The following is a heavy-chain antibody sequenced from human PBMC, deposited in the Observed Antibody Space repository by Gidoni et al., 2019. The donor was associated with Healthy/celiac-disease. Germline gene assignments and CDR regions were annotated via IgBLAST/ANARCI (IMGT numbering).Heavy chain of an antibody. Sequence: QVQLVQSGAEVKKTGASMTVSCKASGYTFTSYGISWVRQAPGQGLEWMGWISAYSGNTNYAQKLQGRVTMTTDTSTSTAYMELRSLRSDDTAVYYCARELPDKFDWLLSWDGMDVWGQGTTVTVSS. J-gene: IGHJ6*02. V-gene: IGHV1-18*01. CDR2: ISAYSGNT. CDR3: ARELPDKFDWLLSWDGMDV. CDR1: GYTFTSYG. D-gene: IGHD3-9*01.